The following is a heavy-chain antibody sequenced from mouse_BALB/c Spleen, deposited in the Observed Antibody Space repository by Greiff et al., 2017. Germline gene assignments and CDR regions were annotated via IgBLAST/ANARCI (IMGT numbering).Heavy chain of an antibody. CDR1: GYTFTSSW. D-gene: IGHD2-3*01. Sequence: QVQLKESGSVLVRPGASVKLSCKASGYTFTSSWMHWAKQRPGQGLEWIGEIHPNSGNTNYNEKFKGKATLTVDTSSSTAYVDLSSLTSEDSAVYYCAKDGYSYYYAMDYWGQGTSVTVSS. CDR3: AKDGYSYYYAMDY. V-gene: IGHV1S130*01. J-gene: IGHJ4*01. CDR2: IHPNSGNT.